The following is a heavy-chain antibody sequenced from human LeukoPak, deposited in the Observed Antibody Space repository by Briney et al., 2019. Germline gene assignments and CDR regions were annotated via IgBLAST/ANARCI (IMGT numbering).Heavy chain of an antibody. Sequence: GGSLRLSCAASGFTFSSYSMNWVRQAPGKGLEWVSSISSSSSYIYYADSVKGRFTISRDNAKNSLYLQMNSLRAEDTAVYYCERELSSSWYRAFDIWGQGTMVTVSS. CDR2: ISSSSSYI. J-gene: IGHJ3*02. V-gene: IGHV3-21*01. D-gene: IGHD6-13*01. CDR1: GFTFSSYS. CDR3: ERELSSSWYRAFDI.